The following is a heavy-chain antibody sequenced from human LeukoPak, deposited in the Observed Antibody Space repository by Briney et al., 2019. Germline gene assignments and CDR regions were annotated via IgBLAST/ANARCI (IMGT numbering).Heavy chain of an antibody. CDR3: ARDETHFYGSGSSNWFDP. CDR2: TYYRSKWYF. J-gene: IGHJ5*02. CDR1: GDSVSSNSAA. D-gene: IGHD3-10*01. V-gene: IGHV6-1*01. Sequence: SQTLSLTCAISGDSVSSNSAAWSWIRQSPSRGLQWLGRTYYRSKWYFDYAVSVKSRISINPDTSKNQFSLHLNSVTPEDTAVYYCARDETHFYGSGSSNWFDPWGQGILVTVSS.